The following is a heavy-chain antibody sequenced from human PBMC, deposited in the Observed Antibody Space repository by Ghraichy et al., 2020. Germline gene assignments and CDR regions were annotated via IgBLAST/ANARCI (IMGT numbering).Heavy chain of an antibody. V-gene: IGHV4-34*01. CDR2: INHSGST. CDR1: GGSFSGYY. J-gene: IGHJ6*02. D-gene: IGHD3-3*01. Sequence: SETLSLTCAVYGGSFSGYYWSWIRQPPGKGLEWIGEINHSGSTNYNPSLKSRVTISVDTSKNQFSLKLSSVTAADTAVYYCARYRALYYDFWSGYSQQYYYYYGMDVWGQGTTVTVSS. CDR3: ARYRALYYDFWSGYSQQYYYYYGMDV.